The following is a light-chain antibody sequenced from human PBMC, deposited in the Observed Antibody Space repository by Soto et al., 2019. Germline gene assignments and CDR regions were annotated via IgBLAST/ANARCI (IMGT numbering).Light chain of an antibody. Sequence: DIQLTQSPSFLSASVGDRVTITCRASQGISSYLAWYQQKPGKAPKLLIYDASTLQSGVPSRFSGSGSGTEFTLTISSLQPEDFATYYCQQLNSYPLTFGRGTKVDIK. CDR3: QQLNSYPLT. V-gene: IGKV1-9*01. CDR1: QGISSY. CDR2: DAS. J-gene: IGKJ3*01.